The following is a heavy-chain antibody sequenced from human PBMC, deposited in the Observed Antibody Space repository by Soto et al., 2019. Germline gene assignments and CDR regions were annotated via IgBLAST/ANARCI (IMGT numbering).Heavy chain of an antibody. V-gene: IGHV3-23*01. J-gene: IGHJ3*02. CDR2: ISGSGGST. CDR1: GFTFSSYA. CDR3: ANPRPKSSGWSDDAFDI. Sequence: GGSLRLSCAASGFTFSSYAMSWVRQAPGKGLEWVSAISGSGGSTYYADSVKGRFTISRDNSKNTLYLQMNSLRAEDTAVYYCANPRPKSSGWSDDAFDIWGQGTMVTISS. D-gene: IGHD6-19*01.